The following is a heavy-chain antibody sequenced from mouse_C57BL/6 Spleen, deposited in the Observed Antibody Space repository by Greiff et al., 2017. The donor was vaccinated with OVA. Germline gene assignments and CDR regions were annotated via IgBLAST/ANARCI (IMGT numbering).Heavy chain of an antibody. CDR1: GYSFTDYN. CDR2: INPNYGTT. Sequence: VQLKESGPELVKPGASVKISCKASGYSFTDYNMNWVKQSTGKSLEWIGVINPNYGTTSYNQKFKGKSTLTVDQSSSTAYMQLNSLTSEDSAVYYCARGHYYGSSYVEDAMDYWGQGTSVTVSS. J-gene: IGHJ4*01. CDR3: ARGHYYGSSYVEDAMDY. D-gene: IGHD1-1*01. V-gene: IGHV1-39*01.